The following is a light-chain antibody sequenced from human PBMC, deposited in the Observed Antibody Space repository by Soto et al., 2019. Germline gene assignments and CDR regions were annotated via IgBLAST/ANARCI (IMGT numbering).Light chain of an antibody. CDR1: SRDVGRYDL. CDR2: EVT. J-gene: IGLJ1*01. Sequence: QSVLTQPASVSGSPGQSITISCTGRSRDVGRYDLVSWYQQHPGKVPKLIIHEVTKRSSGLSNRFSGSKSGNTASLTISGLQAEDEADYSCCSYAGSSTYVFGTGTKVTVL. CDR3: CSYAGSSTYV. V-gene: IGLV2-23*02.